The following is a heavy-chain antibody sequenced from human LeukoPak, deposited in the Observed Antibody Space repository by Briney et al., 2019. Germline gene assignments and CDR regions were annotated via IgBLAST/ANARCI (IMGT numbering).Heavy chain of an antibody. V-gene: IGHV4-59*01. CDR1: GGSISSYY. D-gene: IGHD2-2*01. CDR3: ARAYCSSTSCSVGAFDI. Sequence: PSETLSLTCTVSGGSISSYYWSWIRQPPGKGGEWIGYIYHSGSTNYNPSLNSRVTISVDTSKNQFSQKLSSVPAADTAVYYCARAYCSSTSCSVGAFDIWGQGTMVTVSS. J-gene: IGHJ3*02. CDR2: IYHSGST.